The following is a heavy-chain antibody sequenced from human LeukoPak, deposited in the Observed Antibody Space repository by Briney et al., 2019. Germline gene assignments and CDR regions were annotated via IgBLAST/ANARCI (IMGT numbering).Heavy chain of an antibody. Sequence: PSETLSLTCTVSGSSISSYYWSWIRQPPGKGLEWIGYIYYSGSTNYNPSLKSRVTISVDTSKNQFSLKLSSVTAADTAVYYCARARAFLPQIDYWGQGTLVTVSS. CDR1: GSSISSYY. CDR2: IYYSGST. V-gene: IGHV4-59*01. D-gene: IGHD2/OR15-2a*01. J-gene: IGHJ4*02. CDR3: ARARAFLPQIDY.